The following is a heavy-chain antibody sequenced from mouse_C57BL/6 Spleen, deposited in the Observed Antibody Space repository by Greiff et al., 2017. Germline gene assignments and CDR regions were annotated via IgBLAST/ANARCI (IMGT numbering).Heavy chain of an antibody. CDR1: GFTFSDYY. CDR2: INYDGSST. Sequence: EVKLVESEGGLVQPGSSMKLSCTASGFTFSDYYMAWVRQVPEKGLEWVANINYDGSSTYYLDSLKSRFIISRDNAKNILYLQMSRLKSEDTATYDCAREGGNFVVDYWGQGTTLTVAS. CDR3: AREGGNFVVDY. V-gene: IGHV5-16*01. J-gene: IGHJ2*01.